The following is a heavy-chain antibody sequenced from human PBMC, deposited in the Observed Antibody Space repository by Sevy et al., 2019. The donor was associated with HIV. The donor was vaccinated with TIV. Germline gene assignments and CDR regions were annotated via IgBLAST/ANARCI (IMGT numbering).Heavy chain of an antibody. J-gene: IGHJ4*02. Sequence: GGSLRLSCAASGFDFSIYSMSWVRQAPGMGLEWVSTLSFGCGKINYADSVKGRFTISRDNSKSSVYLQMNNMRVEDTAVYYCAREGCTKPHDYWGQRTLVTVSS. CDR3: AREGCTKPHDY. CDR2: LSFGCGKI. V-gene: IGHV3-23*01. CDR1: GFDFSIYS. D-gene: IGHD2-8*01.